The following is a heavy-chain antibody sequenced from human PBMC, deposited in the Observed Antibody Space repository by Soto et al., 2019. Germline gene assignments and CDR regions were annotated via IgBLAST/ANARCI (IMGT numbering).Heavy chain of an antibody. CDR2: INPNSGGT. CDR3: ARDQHYYGSRERYYYGMDV. Sequence: GASVKVSCKASGYTFTGYYMHWVRQAPGQGLEWMGWINPNSGGTNYAQKFQGWVTMTRDTSISTAYMELSRLRSDDTAVYYCARDQHYYGSRERYYYGMDVWGQGTTVTVSS. V-gene: IGHV1-2*04. J-gene: IGHJ6*02. D-gene: IGHD3-10*01. CDR1: GYTFTGYY.